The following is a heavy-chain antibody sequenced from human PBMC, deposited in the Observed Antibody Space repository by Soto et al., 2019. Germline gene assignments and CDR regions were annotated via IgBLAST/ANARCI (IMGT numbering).Heavy chain of an antibody. J-gene: IGHJ5*02. V-gene: IGHV3-30*18. CDR3: AKDGNYYDSSGPEDWFDP. D-gene: IGHD3-22*01. CDR1: GFTFSSYG. CDR2: ISYDGSNK. Sequence: VGSLRLSCAASGFTFSSYGMHWVGQAPGKGLEWVAVISYDGSNKYYADSVKGRFTISRDNSKNTLYLQMNSLRAEDTAVYYCAKDGNYYDSSGPEDWFDPWGQGTLVTVSS.